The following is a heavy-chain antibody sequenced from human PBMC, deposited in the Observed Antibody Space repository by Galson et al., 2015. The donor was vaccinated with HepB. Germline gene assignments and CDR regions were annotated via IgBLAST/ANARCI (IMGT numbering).Heavy chain of an antibody. V-gene: IGHV3-48*01. Sequence: SLRLSCAASGFTFSAYTMNWVRRAPGKGLESIAYISTNGATIYYADSVKGRFTVSRDNSKDTLYLQLNSLTSEDTALYYCARAPRIVGTTFGKLDHWGQGILVTVSS. CDR1: GFTFSAYT. CDR3: ARAPRIVGTTFGKLDH. J-gene: IGHJ4*02. D-gene: IGHD1-26*01. CDR2: ISTNGATI.